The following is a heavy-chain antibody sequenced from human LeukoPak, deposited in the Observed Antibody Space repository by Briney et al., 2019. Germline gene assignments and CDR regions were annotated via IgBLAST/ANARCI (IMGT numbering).Heavy chain of an antibody. CDR2: ISSSSGSTI. CDR1: GFTFSSYE. V-gene: IGHV3-48*03. CDR3: VRDRYQLLH. Sequence: PGGSLRLSCAASGFTFSSYEVKWVRQAPGKGLEWVSYISSSSGSTIYHADSVKGRFTISRDNAKNSLYLQMYSLRVEDTAVYYCVRDRYQLLHWGQGTLVTVSS. D-gene: IGHD2-2*01. J-gene: IGHJ4*02.